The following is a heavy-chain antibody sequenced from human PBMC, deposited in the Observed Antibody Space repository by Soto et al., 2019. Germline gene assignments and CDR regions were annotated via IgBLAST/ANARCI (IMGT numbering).Heavy chain of an antibody. CDR1: GGSIRNYY. J-gene: IGHJ4*02. CDR3: ATYDFWSGYNRFDY. Sequence: SETLSLTCTVSGGSIRNYYWSWIRQPPGKGLEWIGYIYYSGSTNYNPSLKSRVTISVDTSKNQFSLKLSSVTAADTAIYYCATYDFWSGYNRFDYWGQGTLVTVSS. CDR2: IYYSGST. V-gene: IGHV4-59*01. D-gene: IGHD3-3*01.